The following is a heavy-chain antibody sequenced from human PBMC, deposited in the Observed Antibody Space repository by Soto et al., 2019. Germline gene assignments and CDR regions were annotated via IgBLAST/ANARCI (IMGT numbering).Heavy chain of an antibody. CDR1: GDSINTTKYY. CDR2: IYFRGTT. CDR3: ARGGLGYCSGGSCYSAELSRYYYGMDV. Sequence: SETLSLTCTVSGDSINTTKYYWGWIRQPPGKGLEWIGSIYFRGTTYYHPSLKGRVTISVDTSKNQFSLKLSSVTAADTAVYYCARGGLGYCSGGSCYSAELSRYYYGMDVWGQGTTVTVSS. V-gene: IGHV4-39*07. J-gene: IGHJ6*02. D-gene: IGHD2-15*01.